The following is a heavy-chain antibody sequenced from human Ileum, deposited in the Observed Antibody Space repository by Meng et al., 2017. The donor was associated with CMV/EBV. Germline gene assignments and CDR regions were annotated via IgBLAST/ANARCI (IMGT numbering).Heavy chain of an antibody. J-gene: IGHJ5*02. V-gene: IGHV4-39*07. Sequence: SPYSRGLSRPPPRKVLDWSEGIYYSGTTYYNPSLKSRVTISVDTSKNQFSLKLSFVTAADTAVYYCAREGGIVVGVAATEGYNWFDPWGQGTLVTVSS. CDR2: IYYSGTT. CDR3: AREGGIVVGVAATEGYNWFDP. D-gene: IGHD2-15*01. CDR1: SPYS.